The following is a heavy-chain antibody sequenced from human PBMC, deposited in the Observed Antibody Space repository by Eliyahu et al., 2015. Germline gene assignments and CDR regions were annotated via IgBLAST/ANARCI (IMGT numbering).Heavy chain of an antibody. CDR1: GFTFXIYS. D-gene: IGHD4-17*01. V-gene: IGHV3-21*02. CDR3: ARALGGTETIVPAFDV. J-gene: IGHJ3*01. Sequence: EVQLVESGGGLVKPGGSLRLSCAASGFTFXIYSMDWVRXAPGKGLEWVSAIRSDSTNRYYADSVKDRFIISRDNAKNSLYLQMYSLRADDTAVYFCARALGGTETIVPAFDVWGQGTMVTVSS. CDR2: IRSDSTNR.